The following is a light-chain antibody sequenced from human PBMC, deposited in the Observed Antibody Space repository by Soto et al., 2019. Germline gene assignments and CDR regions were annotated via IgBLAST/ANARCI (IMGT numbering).Light chain of an antibody. CDR3: QQYHTWPIT. Sequence: DIVMTQSPATLSVAPGERVTFSCRASQGGGRKLAWYQHKPGQAPRLLISGASTGATGIPARFSGSGSGTEFTLTISSLQSEDCAIYYCQQYHTWPITFGGGTKVEIK. CDR2: GAS. CDR1: QGGGRK. V-gene: IGKV3-15*01. J-gene: IGKJ4*01.